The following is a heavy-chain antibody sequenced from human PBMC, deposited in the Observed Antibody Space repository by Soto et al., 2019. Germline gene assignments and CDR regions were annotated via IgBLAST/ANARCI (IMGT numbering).Heavy chain of an antibody. CDR2: IYYSGST. D-gene: IGHD5-18*01. CDR1: GGSVSSGSYY. Sequence: QVQLQESGPGLVKPSETLSLTCTVSGGSVSSGSYYWNWIRQPPGKGLEWIGHIYYSGSTSYNPSLKGRVTISGDTSKNQFSLKLSSVTAADTAVYYCARASDAAMGHFDYWGQGTLVTVSS. CDR3: ARASDAAMGHFDY. V-gene: IGHV4-61*01. J-gene: IGHJ4*02.